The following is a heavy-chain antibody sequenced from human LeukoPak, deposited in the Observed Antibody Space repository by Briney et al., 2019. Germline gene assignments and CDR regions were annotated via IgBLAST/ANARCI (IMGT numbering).Heavy chain of an antibody. CDR3: ARDGTSTDDY. CDR1: GYTFTGFG. Sequence: ASVKVSCKASGYTFTGFGINWVRQAPGQGLEWMGWISGYNDNTHYAKKFQGRVTLTTDTPTSTAYMELRSLRSDDTAVYSCARDGTSTDDYWGQGTLVTVSS. J-gene: IGHJ4*02. D-gene: IGHD1-7*01. CDR2: ISGYNDNT. V-gene: IGHV1-18*01.